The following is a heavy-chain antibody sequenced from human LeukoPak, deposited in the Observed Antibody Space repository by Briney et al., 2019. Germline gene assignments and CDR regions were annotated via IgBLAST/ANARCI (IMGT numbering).Heavy chain of an antibody. CDR1: GFTFSRDW. J-gene: IGHJ4*02. D-gene: IGHD3-22*01. Sequence: GGSLRLSCVGSGFTFSRDWMSWVRQAPGKVLEWVANIKKDESEKYYVDSVKGRFTISRDNAKNSLYLQMNSLRVEDTAVYYCARDPDYYDTSGHGGYWGQGTLVTVSS. V-gene: IGHV3-7*01. CDR3: ARDPDYYDTSGHGGY. CDR2: IKKDESEK.